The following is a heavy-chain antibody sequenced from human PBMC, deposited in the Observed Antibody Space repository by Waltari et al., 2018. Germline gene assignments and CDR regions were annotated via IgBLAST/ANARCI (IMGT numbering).Heavy chain of an antibody. CDR2: IKPDESER. J-gene: IGHJ3*02. CDR1: GYSISSGYY. D-gene: IGHD3-10*01. CDR3: VRYGFGDM. V-gene: IGHV3-7*01. Sequence: VQLQESGPGLLKPSETLSLTCAVSGYSISSGYYWGWIRQPPEEGLEWVANIKPDESERYYVDSVKGRFTISRDNAKNSLFLQMNSLRAEDTAVYYCVRYGFGDMWGRGTMVTVSS.